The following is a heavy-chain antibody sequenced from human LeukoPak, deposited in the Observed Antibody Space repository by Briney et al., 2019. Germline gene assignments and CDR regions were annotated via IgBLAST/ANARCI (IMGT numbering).Heavy chain of an antibody. CDR1: GFTFSAYV. CDR3: AKESVPSFGYTDV. Sequence: GGSLRLSCAASGFTFSAYVMSWVRQAPGKGLEWVSAISGGGGSTYYADSVKGRFTISRDNSKNTLYLQMNSLRAEDTAIYYCAKESVPSFGYTDVWGKGTTVTVSS. CDR2: ISGGGGST. D-gene: IGHD3-10*01. V-gene: IGHV3-23*01. J-gene: IGHJ6*03.